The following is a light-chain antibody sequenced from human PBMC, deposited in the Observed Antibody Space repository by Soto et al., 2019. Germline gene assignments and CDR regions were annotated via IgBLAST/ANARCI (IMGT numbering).Light chain of an antibody. CDR2: AAS. Sequence: DIQMTPSPSSLSASVGDRVTLTCRASQTISNYLVWYQQKPGKAPSLLIYAASSLQSGVPSRFSGSGSGTEFTLTISSLQPEDFATYYCQQSHISPYTFGQGTKLEIK. V-gene: IGKV1-39*01. CDR3: QQSHISPYT. CDR1: QTISNY. J-gene: IGKJ2*01.